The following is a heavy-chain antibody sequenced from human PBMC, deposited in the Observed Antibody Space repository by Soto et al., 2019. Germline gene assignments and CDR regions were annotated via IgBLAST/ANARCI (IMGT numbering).Heavy chain of an antibody. Sequence: GGSLRLSCAASGFTFSSYAMSWVRQAPGKGLEWVSAISGSGGSTYYADSVKGRFTISRDNSKNTLYLQMNSLRAEDTAVYYCAKDSDPYHDYVWGSPVDYWGQGTLVTVSS. J-gene: IGHJ4*02. CDR1: GFTFSSYA. CDR2: ISGSGGST. CDR3: AKDSDPYHDYVWGSPVDY. D-gene: IGHD3-16*01. V-gene: IGHV3-23*01.